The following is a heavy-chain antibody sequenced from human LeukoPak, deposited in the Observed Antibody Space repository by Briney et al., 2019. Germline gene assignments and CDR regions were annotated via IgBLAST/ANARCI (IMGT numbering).Heavy chain of an antibody. V-gene: IGHV3-53*01. CDR2: IYSGGST. CDR3: ARDRRGVDRYYFDY. D-gene: IGHD3-10*01. Sequence: GGSLRLSCAASGFTVSSNYMSWVRQAPGKGLEWVSVIYSGGSTYYADSVKGRFTISRDNSKNTLYLQMNSLRAEDTAVYYCARDRRGVDRYYFDYWGQGTLCTVSS. CDR1: GFTVSSNY. J-gene: IGHJ4*02.